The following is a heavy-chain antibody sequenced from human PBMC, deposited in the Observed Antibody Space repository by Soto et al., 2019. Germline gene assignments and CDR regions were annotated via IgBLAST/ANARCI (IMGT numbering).Heavy chain of an antibody. D-gene: IGHD6-13*01. CDR3: ARRSAGQQLVTSTDFDY. Sequence: EVQLVESGGGLVQPGGSLRLSCAASGFTFSTYWMHWVRQAPGKGLMWVSRINSDGSSTSYADSVKGRFTISRDNAKNTLYLQMNSLRAEDTAVYYCARRSAGQQLVTSTDFDYWGPGTLVTVSS. J-gene: IGHJ4*02. V-gene: IGHV3-74*01. CDR2: INSDGSST. CDR1: GFTFSTYW.